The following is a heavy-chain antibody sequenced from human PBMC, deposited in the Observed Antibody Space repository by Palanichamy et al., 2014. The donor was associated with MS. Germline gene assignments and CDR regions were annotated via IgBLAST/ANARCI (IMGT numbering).Heavy chain of an antibody. CDR1: GDSVSSNSAT. J-gene: IGHJ5*02. CDR2: TYHRSKWYN. Sequence: QVQLQQPGPGLVKPSQTLSLTCAISGDSVSSNSATRNWIRQSHREALSGLGRTYHRSKWYNDYAVSVKSRITINPDTSKNQFSLQLNSVTPEDTAVYYCARDYLPTSKAGTTSTWFDPWGQGTLVTVSS. D-gene: IGHD1-7*01. CDR3: ARDYLPTSKAGTTSTWFDP. V-gene: IGHV6-1*01.